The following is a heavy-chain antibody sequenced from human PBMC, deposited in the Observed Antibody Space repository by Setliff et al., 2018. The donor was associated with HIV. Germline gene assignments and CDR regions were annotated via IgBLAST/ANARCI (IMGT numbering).Heavy chain of an antibody. CDR1: GGTFSLYA. Sequence: SVKVSCKASGGTFSLYAINWVRQAPGQGLEWMGGIIPIFNTANYAQKFQGRVTITADGSTSTAYMELSSLRFEDTATYYCARDQATGYEKVWFSWIDPWGQGTLVTSPQ. CDR2: IIPIFNTA. CDR3: ARDQATGYEKVWFSWIDP. D-gene: IGHD5-12*01. V-gene: IGHV1-69*13. J-gene: IGHJ5*02.